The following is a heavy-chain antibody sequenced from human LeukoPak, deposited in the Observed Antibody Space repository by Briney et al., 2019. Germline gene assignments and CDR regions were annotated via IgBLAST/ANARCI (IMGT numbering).Heavy chain of an antibody. CDR3: ARDFGLRCSGGTCYSVYYYGMDV. D-gene: IGHD2-15*01. J-gene: IGHJ6*04. Sequence: GGSLRLSCAASGFTFSSYWMSWVRQAPGKRLEWVANIKQGGSEKYYVDSVKGRFTISRDNAKNSLYLQMNSLRAEDTAVYYCARDFGLRCSGGTCYSVYYYGMDVWGKGTTVTVSS. CDR2: IKQGGSEK. CDR1: GFTFSSYW. V-gene: IGHV3-7*03.